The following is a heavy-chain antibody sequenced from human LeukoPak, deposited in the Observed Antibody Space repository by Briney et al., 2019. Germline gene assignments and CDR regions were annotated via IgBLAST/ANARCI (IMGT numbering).Heavy chain of an antibody. D-gene: IGHD1-26*01. CDR2: IYSGVST. Sequence: HPGGSLRLSCAASGFSVRSNYMNWVGQAPGKGLEWVSVIYSGVSTYYADSVRGRFTISRDNSKNTLYLQMNSLRAEDTAVYYCAREGTTTSFDYWGQGTLVTVSS. J-gene: IGHJ4*02. CDR1: GFSVRSNY. CDR3: AREGTTTSFDY. V-gene: IGHV3-53*01.